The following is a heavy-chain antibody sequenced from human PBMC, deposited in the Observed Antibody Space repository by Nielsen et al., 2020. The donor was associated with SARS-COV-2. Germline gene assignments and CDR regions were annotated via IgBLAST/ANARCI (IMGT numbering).Heavy chain of an antibody. CDR3: ARELNGYSSSWYTDY. D-gene: IGHD6-13*01. V-gene: IGHV1-3*01. J-gene: IGHJ4*02. CDR2: INAGNGNT. Sequence: WVRQAPGQRLEWMGWINAGNGNTKYSQKFQGRVTITRDTSASTAYMKLRSLRSDDTAVYYCARELNGYSSSWYTDYWGQGTLVTVSS.